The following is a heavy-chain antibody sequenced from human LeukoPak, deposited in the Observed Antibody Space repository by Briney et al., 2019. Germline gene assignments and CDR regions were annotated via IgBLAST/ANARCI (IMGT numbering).Heavy chain of an antibody. CDR2: IYTSGST. V-gene: IGHV4-4*07. Sequence: SETLSLTCTVSGGSISSYYWSWIRQPAGKGLEWIGRIYTSGSTNYNPSLKSRVTMSVGTSKNQFSLKLSSVTAADTAVYYCARWGGYTAMVTGFDYWGQGTLVTVSS. J-gene: IGHJ4*02. D-gene: IGHD5-18*01. CDR1: GGSISSYY. CDR3: ARWGGYTAMVTGFDY.